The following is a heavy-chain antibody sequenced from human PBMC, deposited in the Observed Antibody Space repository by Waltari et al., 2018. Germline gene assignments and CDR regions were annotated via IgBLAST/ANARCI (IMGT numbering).Heavy chain of an antibody. D-gene: IGHD6-19*01. Sequence: QVQLQESGPGLVKPSETLSLTCAVSGYSISSGYYWGWIRQPPGKGRGWIGSIYHSGSTYYNPSLKSRVTISVDTSKNQFSLKLSSGTAADTAVYYCARDPSGSGWPWGQGTLVTVSS. CDR3: ARDPSGSGWP. J-gene: IGHJ5*02. V-gene: IGHV4-38-2*02. CDR2: IYHSGST. CDR1: GYSISSGYY.